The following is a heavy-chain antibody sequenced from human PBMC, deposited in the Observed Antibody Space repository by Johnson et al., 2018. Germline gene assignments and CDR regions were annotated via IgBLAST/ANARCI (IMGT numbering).Heavy chain of an antibody. J-gene: IGHJ6*03. CDR1: GYTFTTYS. CDR3: ARDMKYYYYYMDV. D-gene: IGHD3-16*01. CDR2: INAGKGNT. Sequence: QVQLVQSGAEVKKPGASVEVWCKASGYTFTTYSMHWVRQAPGQRLEWMGWINAGKGNTKYSQTFQGRVSITRDTSASTAYRELSSLRSEETAVYYCARDMKYYYYYMDVWGKGTTVTVSS. V-gene: IGHV1-3*01.